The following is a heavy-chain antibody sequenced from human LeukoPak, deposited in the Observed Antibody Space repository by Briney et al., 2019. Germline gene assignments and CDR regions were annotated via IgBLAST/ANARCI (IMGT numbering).Heavy chain of an antibody. CDR1: GYTFTGYY. J-gene: IGHJ3*02. V-gene: IGHV1-18*04. Sequence: ASVKVSCKASGYTFTGYYMHWVRQAPGQGLEWMGWISAYNGNTNYAQKLQGRVTMTTDTSTSTAYMELRSLRSDDTAVYYCARDPQNAFDIWGQGTMVTVSS. CDR2: ISAYNGNT. CDR3: ARDPQNAFDI.